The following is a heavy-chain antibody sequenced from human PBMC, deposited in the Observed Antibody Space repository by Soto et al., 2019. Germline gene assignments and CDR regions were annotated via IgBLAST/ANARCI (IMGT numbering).Heavy chain of an antibody. D-gene: IGHD3-22*01. Sequence: GGSLRLSCVASGFSFSGYNMNWVRQAPGKGLEWVSSISGDSNYKYYADSVQGRFTISRDNAKNSVYLQMNSLRAEDTAVYYCARVVYFDSSGYGLWGQGTMVTV. V-gene: IGHV3-21*01. J-gene: IGHJ3*01. CDR3: ARVVYFDSSGYGL. CDR2: ISGDSNYK. CDR1: GFSFSGYN.